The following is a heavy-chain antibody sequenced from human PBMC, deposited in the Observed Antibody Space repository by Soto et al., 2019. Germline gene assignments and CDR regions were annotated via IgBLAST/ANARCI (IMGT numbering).Heavy chain of an antibody. D-gene: IGHD3-10*01. CDR2: ISGSGANT. Sequence: EVQLLESGGGLVQPGGSLGLSCAASGFTFNRYSMNWVRQAPGKGREWVSTISGSGANTYYADPVKGRLPIYRENSRNSVYLQMNSLRAGDTAVYYGAKMSGWFGPMGGLWGQGALVTVSS. CDR3: AKMSGWFGPMGGL. CDR1: GFTFNRYS. J-gene: IGHJ4*02. V-gene: IGHV3-23*01.